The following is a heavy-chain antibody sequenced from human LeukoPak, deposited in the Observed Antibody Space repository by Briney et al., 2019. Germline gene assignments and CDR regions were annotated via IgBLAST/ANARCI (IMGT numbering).Heavy chain of an antibody. Sequence: GGSLRLSCAASGFTVSSNYMSWVRQAPGKGLEWVSVIYSGGSTYYADSVKGRFTISRDNSKNTLYLQMNSLRAEDTAVYYCARDSPAEGFDYWGQGTLVTVSS. J-gene: IGHJ4*02. CDR3: ARDSPAEGFDY. CDR2: IYSGGST. V-gene: IGHV3-53*01. CDR1: GFTVSSNY.